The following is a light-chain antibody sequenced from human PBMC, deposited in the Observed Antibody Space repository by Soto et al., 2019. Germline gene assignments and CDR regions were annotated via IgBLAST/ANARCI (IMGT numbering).Light chain of an antibody. Sequence: DIQMTQSPSSLSASVGDRVTITCRASQSISTYLNWYQQKPGKAPKLPIYAASSLHSGVPSRFSGSGSATDFTLTISGLQPEDVATYYCQQSYNTPPYTFGQGTKLEIK. J-gene: IGKJ2*01. CDR1: QSISTY. CDR2: AAS. CDR3: QQSYNTPPYT. V-gene: IGKV1-39*01.